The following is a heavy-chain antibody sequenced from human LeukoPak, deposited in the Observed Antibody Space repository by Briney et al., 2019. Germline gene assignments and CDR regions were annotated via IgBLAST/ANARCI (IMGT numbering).Heavy chain of an antibody. CDR3: ARDRRTVGLVRLDY. V-gene: IGHV1-18*01. CDR2: ISANNGYT. D-gene: IGHD6-19*01. CDR1: GYTFTSYG. Sequence: ASVKVSCKASGYTFTSYGISWVRQAPGQGLEWMGWISANNGYTDYAQKLQGRLTMTTDTSTSTAYMELRSLRSDDTAVYYCARDRRTVGLVRLDYWGQGTLVIVSS. J-gene: IGHJ4*02.